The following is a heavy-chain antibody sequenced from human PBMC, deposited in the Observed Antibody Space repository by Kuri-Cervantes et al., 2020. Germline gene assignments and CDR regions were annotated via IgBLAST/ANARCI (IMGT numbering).Heavy chain of an antibody. D-gene: IGHD2-2*01. CDR1: GYTFTGYY. V-gene: IGHV1-2*02. CDR3: ARRERNFCGSTRCLFDI. Sequence: ASVKVSCKASGYTFTGYYMHWVRQAPGQGLEWMGWINPNSGGTNYAQKFQGRVTMTRDTSISTAYMELNSLRSDDTAIYYCARRERNFCGSTRCLFDIWGQGTLVTVSS. J-gene: IGHJ4*02. CDR2: INPNSGGT.